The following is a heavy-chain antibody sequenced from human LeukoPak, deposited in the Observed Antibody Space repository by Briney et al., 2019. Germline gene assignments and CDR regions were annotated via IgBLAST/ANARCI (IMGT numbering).Heavy chain of an antibody. J-gene: IGHJ3*01. CDR2: ILNNGVST. CDR3: AKGGERPLDDAFDV. V-gene: IGHV3-23*01. Sequence: SGGSLRLSCAAPGFTFGTYAMTWVRQAPGMGLEWVSTILNNGVSTYHADSVKGRFTISRDNSRNTLHLQMNSLRAEDTAVYYCAKGGERPLDDAFDVWGQGTMVTVSS. CDR1: GFTFGTYA.